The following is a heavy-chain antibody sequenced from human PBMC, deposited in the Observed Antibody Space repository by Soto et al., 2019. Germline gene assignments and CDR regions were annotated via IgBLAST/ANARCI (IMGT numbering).Heavy chain of an antibody. V-gene: IGHV1-69*01. CDR1: GGTFSSYA. J-gene: IGHJ6*02. D-gene: IGHD2-2*01. CDR2: IIPISDTT. CDR3: ARSQGSSTSLEIYYYYYYGMDV. Sequence: QVQLVQSGAEVKKPGSSVKVSCKASGGTFSSYAISWVRQAPGQGLEWMGGIIPISDTTNYAQKFQGRVTINADESTSTAYMELSSLRSEDTAVYDCARSQGSSTSLEIYYYYYYGMDVWGQGTTVTVSS.